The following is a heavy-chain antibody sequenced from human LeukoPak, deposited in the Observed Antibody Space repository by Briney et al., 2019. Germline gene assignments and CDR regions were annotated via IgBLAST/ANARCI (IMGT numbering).Heavy chain of an antibody. Sequence: PSQTLSLTCAVSGGSISSGGYSWSWIRQPPGKGLEWIGYIYYSGSTNYNPSLKSRVTISVDTSKNQFSLKLSSVTAADTAVYYCARRIWEYSSGSYFDYWGQGTLVTVSS. CDR3: ARRIWEYSSGSYFDY. D-gene: IGHD6-19*01. V-gene: IGHV4-30-4*07. J-gene: IGHJ4*02. CDR1: GGSISSGGYS. CDR2: IYYSGST.